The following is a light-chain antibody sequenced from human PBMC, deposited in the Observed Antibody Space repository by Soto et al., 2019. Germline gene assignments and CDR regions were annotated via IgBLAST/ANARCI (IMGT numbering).Light chain of an antibody. Sequence: EGMLTQSPGTLSLSPGEGAILSCRSSQSVIRNYLAWYQKKPGQAPRLLIYGASSRATGIPDRFSGSGSGTGFTLTISRLEPEDFAVYYCQQYDTSPYDFGQGTKLEI. CDR1: QSVIRNY. CDR2: GAS. CDR3: QQYDTSPYD. J-gene: IGKJ2*01. V-gene: IGKV3-20*01.